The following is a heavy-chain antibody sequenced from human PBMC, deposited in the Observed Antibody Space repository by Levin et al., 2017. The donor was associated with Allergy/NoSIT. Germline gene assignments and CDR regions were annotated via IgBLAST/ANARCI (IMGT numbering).Heavy chain of an antibody. CDR3: ARDRQLLGWGYFDY. J-gene: IGHJ4*02. D-gene: IGHD2-2*01. CDR1: GYTLTSNY. V-gene: IGHV1-46*01. CDR2: INPGGNSA. Sequence: GASVKVSCKASGYTLTSNYIHWVRQAPGQRLEWMGIINPGGNSATYVQKFKGRVTMTWDTSTNTVYMELTSLTSDDTAIYYCARDRQLLGWGYFDYWGQGTLVTVSS.